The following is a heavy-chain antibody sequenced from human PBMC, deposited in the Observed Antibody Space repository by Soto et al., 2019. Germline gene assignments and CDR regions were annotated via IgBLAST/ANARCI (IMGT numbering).Heavy chain of an antibody. Sequence: GSLRLSCAASGFTFGPFWMHWVRQAPGKGLVWLSHINSDGSTIVYADSVKGRFTISRDNAKNTLYLQMNSLRAEDTAVYYCAKTANPFYDSSGYYFDYWGQGTLVTVS. J-gene: IGHJ4*02. CDR1: GFTFGPFW. CDR2: INSDGSTI. CDR3: AKTANPFYDSSGYYFDY. D-gene: IGHD3-22*01. V-gene: IGHV3-74*01.